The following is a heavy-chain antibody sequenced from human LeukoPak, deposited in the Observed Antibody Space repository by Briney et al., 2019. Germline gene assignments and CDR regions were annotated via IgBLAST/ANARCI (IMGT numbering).Heavy chain of an antibody. Sequence: GGSLRLSCAASGFTFSSYGMHWVRQAPGKGLEWVAVISYDGSNKYYADSVKGRFTISRDNSKNTLYLQMNSLRAEDTAVHYCAKGYFEFDYWGQGTLVTVSS. CDR2: ISYDGSNK. D-gene: IGHD3-9*01. V-gene: IGHV3-30*18. CDR1: GFTFSSYG. J-gene: IGHJ4*02. CDR3: AKGYFEFDY.